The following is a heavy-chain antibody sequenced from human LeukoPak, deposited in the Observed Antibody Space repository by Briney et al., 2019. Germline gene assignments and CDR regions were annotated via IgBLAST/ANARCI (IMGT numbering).Heavy chain of an antibody. CDR1: GGTFSSYA. V-gene: IGHV1-69*06. CDR3: ARDIGPASGVTTEAYDAFDI. D-gene: IGHD4-17*01. J-gene: IGHJ3*02. Sequence: ASVKVSCMASGGTFSSYAISWVRQAPGQGLEWMGGIIPIFGTANYAQKFQGRVTITADKSTSTAYMELSSLRSEDTAVYYCARDIGPASGVTTEAYDAFDIWGQGTMVTVSS. CDR2: IIPIFGTA.